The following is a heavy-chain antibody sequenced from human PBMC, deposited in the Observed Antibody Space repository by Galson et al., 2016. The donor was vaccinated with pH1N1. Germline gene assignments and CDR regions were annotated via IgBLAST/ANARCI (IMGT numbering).Heavy chain of an antibody. CDR3: VRAVGGAAAH. CDR1: EFSLSSHW. CDR2: INEDGSVQ. Sequence: SLRLSCAASEFSLSSHWMSWVRQAPGKGLEWVANINEDGSVQHYVGSVKGRFTISRDNAKNSLYLEMNSLRVEDTAVYYCVRAVGGAAAHWGQGTLVTVSS. V-gene: IGHV3-7*01. J-gene: IGHJ4*02. D-gene: IGHD1-26*01.